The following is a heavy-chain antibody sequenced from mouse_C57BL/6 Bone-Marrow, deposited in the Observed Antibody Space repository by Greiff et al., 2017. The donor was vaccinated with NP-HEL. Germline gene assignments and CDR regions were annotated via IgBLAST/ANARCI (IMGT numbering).Heavy chain of an antibody. V-gene: IGHV2-6*01. CDR2: IWGVGST. Sequence: VKVVESGPGLVAPSQSLSITCTVSGFSLTSYGVDWVRQSPGKGLEWLGVIWGVGSTNYNSAPKSRLSISKDNSKSQVFLKMNSLQTDDTAMYYCASDQPYYYAMDNGGQGTSVTVSA. D-gene: IGHD6-1*01. CDR3: ASDQPYYYAMDN. CDR1: GFSLTSYG. J-gene: IGHJ4*01.